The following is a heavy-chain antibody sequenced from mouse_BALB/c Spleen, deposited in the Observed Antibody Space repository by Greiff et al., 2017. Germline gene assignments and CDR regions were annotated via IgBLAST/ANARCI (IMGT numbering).Heavy chain of an antibody. V-gene: IGHV5-6-5*01. D-gene: IGHD2-4*01. CDR3: ARGRGDIYYDYPAWFAY. J-gene: IGHJ3*01. Sequence: VKVVESGGGLVKPGGSLKLSCAASGFTFSSYAMSWVRQTPEKRLEWVASISSGGSTYYPDSVKGRFTISRDNARNILYLQMSSLRSEDTAMYYCARGRGDIYYDYPAWFAYWGQGTLVTVSA. CDR2: ISSGGST. CDR1: GFTFSSYA.